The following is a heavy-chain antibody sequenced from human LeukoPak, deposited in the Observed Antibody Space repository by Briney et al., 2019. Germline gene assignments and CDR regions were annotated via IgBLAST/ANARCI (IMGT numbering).Heavy chain of an antibody. CDR2: ISAYNGNT. Sequence: ASVKVSCKASGYTFTSYGISWVRQAPGQGLEWMGWISAYNGNTNYAQKLQGRVTMTTDTSTSTVNMELRSLRSDDTAVYYCARENYDSYDAFDIWGQGTMVTVSS. CDR1: GYTFTSYG. CDR3: ARENYDSYDAFDI. V-gene: IGHV1-18*01. J-gene: IGHJ3*02. D-gene: IGHD3-22*01.